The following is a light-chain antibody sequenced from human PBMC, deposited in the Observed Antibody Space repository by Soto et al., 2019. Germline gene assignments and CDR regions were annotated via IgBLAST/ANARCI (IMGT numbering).Light chain of an antibody. CDR1: RSVSSN. CDR2: GAS. CDR3: QQYNNWPRGT. V-gene: IGKV3-15*01. Sequence: SPATLSVSAGERATLSCRASRSVSSNLAWYQQKPGQAPRLLIYGASTRATGIPARFSGSGSGTEFTLTISSLQSEDFAVYYCQQYNNWPRGTFGQGTRLEIK. J-gene: IGKJ5*01.